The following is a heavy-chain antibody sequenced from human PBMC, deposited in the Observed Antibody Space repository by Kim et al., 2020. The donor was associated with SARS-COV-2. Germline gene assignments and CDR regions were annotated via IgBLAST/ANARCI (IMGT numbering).Heavy chain of an antibody. CDR1: GYTLTELS. CDR3: ATLNSSGTYSNYYYYYYGMDV. CDR2: FDPEDGET. J-gene: IGHJ6*02. Sequence: ASVKVSCKVSGYTLTELSMHWVRQAPGKGLEWMGGFDPEDGETIYAQKFQGRVTMTEDTSTDTAYMELSSLRSEDTAVYYCATLNSSGTYSNYYYYYYGMDVWGQGTTVTVSS. V-gene: IGHV1-24*01. D-gene: IGHD4-4*01.